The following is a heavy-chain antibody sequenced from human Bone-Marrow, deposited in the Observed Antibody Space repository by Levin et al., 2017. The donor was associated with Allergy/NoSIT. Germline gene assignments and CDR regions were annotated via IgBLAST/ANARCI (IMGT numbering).Heavy chain of an antibody. CDR1: GYTFTSYA. CDR2: INAGNGNT. D-gene: IGHD3-22*01. V-gene: IGHV1-3*01. CDR3: AQSDSSGYYPPDY. Sequence: ASVKVSCKASGYTFTSYAMHWVRQAPGQRLEWMGWINAGNGNTKYSQKFQGRVTITRDTSASTAYMELSSLRSEDTAVYYCAQSDSSGYYPPDYWGQGTLVTVSS. J-gene: IGHJ4*02.